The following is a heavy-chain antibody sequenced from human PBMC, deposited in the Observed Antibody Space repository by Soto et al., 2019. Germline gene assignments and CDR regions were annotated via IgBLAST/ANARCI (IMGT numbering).Heavy chain of an antibody. Sequence: GESLKISCKGSGYSFTSYWIGWVRQMPGKGLEWMGIIYPGDSDTRYSPSFQGQVTISADKSISTAYLEWSSLKASDTAMYYCTVAATYYYDSSGPPRDYFDYWGQGTLVTVSS. D-gene: IGHD3-22*01. CDR1: GYSFTSYW. V-gene: IGHV5-51*01. CDR2: IYPGDSDT. J-gene: IGHJ4*02. CDR3: TVAATYYYDSSGPPRDYFDY.